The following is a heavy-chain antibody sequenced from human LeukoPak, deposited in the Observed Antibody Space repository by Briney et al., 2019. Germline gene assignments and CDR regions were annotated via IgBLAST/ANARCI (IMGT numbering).Heavy chain of an antibody. CDR1: GGSINSYY. CDR2: INHSGST. J-gene: IGHJ4*02. CDR3: ARDLYYYDSSGYYYFDY. Sequence: MSSETLSLTCTVSGGSINSYYWSWIRQPPGKGLEWIGEINHSGSTNYNPSLKSRVTISVDTSKNQFSLKLSSVTAADTAVYYCARDLYYYDSSGYYYFDYWGQGTLVTVSS. V-gene: IGHV4-34*01. D-gene: IGHD3-22*01.